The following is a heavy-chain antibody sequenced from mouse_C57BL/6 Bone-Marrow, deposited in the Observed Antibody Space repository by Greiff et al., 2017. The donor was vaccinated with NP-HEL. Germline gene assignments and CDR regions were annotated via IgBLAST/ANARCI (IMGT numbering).Heavy chain of an antibody. D-gene: IGHD1-1*01. Sequence: VQLQQPGAELVRPGSSVKLSCKASGYTFTSYWMDWVKQRPGQGLEWIGNIYPSDSETHYNQKFKDKATLTVDKSSSTAYMQLSSLTSDDSAVYYCAVTPYGSSFPWFAYWGQGTLVTVSA. CDR1: GYTFTSYW. CDR3: AVTPYGSSFPWFAY. V-gene: IGHV1-61*01. CDR2: IYPSDSET. J-gene: IGHJ3*01.